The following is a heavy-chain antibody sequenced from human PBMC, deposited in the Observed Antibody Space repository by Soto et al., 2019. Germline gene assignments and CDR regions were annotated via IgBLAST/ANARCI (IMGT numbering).Heavy chain of an antibody. V-gene: IGHV4-4*02. D-gene: IGHD4-17*01. CDR3: ATGGTTVTPLGY. CDR2: IYHSGST. CDR1: GGSISSSNW. Sequence: QVQLQESGPGLVKPSGTLSLTCDVSGGSISSSNWWSWVRQHPGKGLEWIGEIYHSGSTDYNPSLTSRVTTSVDKSKNQFTLKLSSVTAADTAVYYCATGGTTVTPLGYWGQGTLVTVSS. J-gene: IGHJ4*02.